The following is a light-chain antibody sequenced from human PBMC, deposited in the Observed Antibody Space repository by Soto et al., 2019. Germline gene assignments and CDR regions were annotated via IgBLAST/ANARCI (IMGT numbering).Light chain of an antibody. V-gene: IGLV1-40*01. J-gene: IGLJ1*01. Sequence: QSVLTQPPSVSGAPGPRVTISCTGSSSNIGAGYDVHWYQQLPGTAPKLLIYGNSNRPSGVPDRFSGSKSGTSASLAITGLQAEDEADYYCQSYDSSLSGNYVFGTWTKLTVL. CDR3: QSYDSSLSGNYV. CDR1: SSNIGAGYD. CDR2: GNS.